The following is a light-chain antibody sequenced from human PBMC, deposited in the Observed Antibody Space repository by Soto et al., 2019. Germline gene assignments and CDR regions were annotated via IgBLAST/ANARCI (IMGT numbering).Light chain of an antibody. Sequence: QSVLTQPPSASGTRGQRVTISCSGSISNIGGNTVNWYQQVPGTAPKLLIYRDDQRPSGVPDRFSGSKSATSASLAISGLQSEDEADSYCAAWDDGLNGWVFGGGTKLTVL. CDR2: RDD. CDR3: AAWDDGLNGWV. CDR1: ISNIGGNT. J-gene: IGLJ3*02. V-gene: IGLV1-44*01.